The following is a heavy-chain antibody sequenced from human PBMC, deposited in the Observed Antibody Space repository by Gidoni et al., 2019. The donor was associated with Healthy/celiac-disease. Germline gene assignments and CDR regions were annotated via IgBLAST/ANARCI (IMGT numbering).Heavy chain of an antibody. CDR1: GFPFSSYG. D-gene: IGHD1-7*01. CDR2: ISYDGSNK. Sequence: QVQLVESGGGVVQPGRSLRLSCAASGFPFSSYGMHWVRQAPGKGLEWVAVISYDGSNKYYADSVKGRFTISRDNSKNTLYLQMNSLRAEDTAVYYCAKGGVGTPYYYGMDVWGQGTTVTVSS. V-gene: IGHV3-30*18. J-gene: IGHJ6*02. CDR3: AKGGVGTPYYYGMDV.